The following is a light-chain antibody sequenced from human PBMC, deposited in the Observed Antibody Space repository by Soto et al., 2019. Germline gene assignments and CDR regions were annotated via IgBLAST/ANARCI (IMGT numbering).Light chain of an antibody. CDR2: DVT. Sequence: QSALTQPASVSGSPGQSITISCTGTSSDVGGYNYVSWYQQHPGRAPRLIIYDVTNRPSGVSDRFSASKSGNTASLTISGLQAEDEADYYCSSDTRSSTLVVFGGGTKLTVL. J-gene: IGLJ2*01. CDR1: SSDVGGYNY. V-gene: IGLV2-14*01. CDR3: SSDTRSSTLVV.